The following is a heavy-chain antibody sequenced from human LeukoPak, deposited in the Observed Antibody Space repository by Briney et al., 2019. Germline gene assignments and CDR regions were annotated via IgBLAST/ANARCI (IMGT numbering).Heavy chain of an antibody. Sequence: PSETLSLTCAVYGGSFSGYYWSWIRQPPGKGLEWIGEINHSGSTNYNPSLKSRVTISVDTSKNQFSLKLNSVTAADTAVYYCARVGTTADYYYYYMDVWGKGTTVTISS. J-gene: IGHJ6*03. V-gene: IGHV4-34*01. CDR2: INHSGST. D-gene: IGHD4-11*01. CDR1: GGSFSGYY. CDR3: ARVGTTADYYYYYMDV.